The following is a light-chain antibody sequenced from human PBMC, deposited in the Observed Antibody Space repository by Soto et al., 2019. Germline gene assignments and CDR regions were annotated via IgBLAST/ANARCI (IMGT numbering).Light chain of an antibody. CDR1: SSDVGGYDY. CDR2: DVS. CDR3: CSYAGSPYV. V-gene: IGLV2-11*01. Sequence: QSVLTQPRSVSGSPGQSVAISCTGTSSDVGGYDYVSWFQQHPGKAPKLMIYDVSKRPSGVPDRFSGSKSGNTASLTISGLQAEDEVDYYCCSYAGSPYVFGTGTKLTVL. J-gene: IGLJ1*01.